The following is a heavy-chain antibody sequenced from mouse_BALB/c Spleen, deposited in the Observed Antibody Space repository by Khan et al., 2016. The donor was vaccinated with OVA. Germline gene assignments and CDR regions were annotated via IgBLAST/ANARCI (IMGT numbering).Heavy chain of an antibody. CDR2: INACNDYT. J-gene: IGHJ3*01. Sequence: QVQLQQSGTELAKPGASVKMSCKASGYTFTSYTMHWVRPRPGQATEWIGQINACNDYTNYNQNFKEKATLIVDKSSSTAYMQQSGLTTEDSAVYCCVSEGAYHSSSGWFAYWGQGTLVTVSA. D-gene: IGHD2-12*01. V-gene: IGHV1-4*01. CDR1: GYTFTSYT. CDR3: VSEGAYHSSSGWFAY.